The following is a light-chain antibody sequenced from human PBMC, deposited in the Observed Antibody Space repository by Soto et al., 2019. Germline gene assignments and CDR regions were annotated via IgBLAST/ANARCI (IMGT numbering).Light chain of an antibody. J-gene: IGKJ5*01. CDR3: QQFDDSVT. Sequence: EIVLTQSPGTLSLSPGERATLSCRASHSVSRTYLAWYQQKSGQAPRLLIYDASDWATGTPDRFRGSGSGTDFTLTVSRVEPEDSAVYYCQQFDDSVTFGQGTRLDIK. CDR2: DAS. CDR1: HSVSRTY. V-gene: IGKV3-20*01.